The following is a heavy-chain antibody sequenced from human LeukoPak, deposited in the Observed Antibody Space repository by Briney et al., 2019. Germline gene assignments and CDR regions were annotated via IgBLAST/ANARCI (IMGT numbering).Heavy chain of an antibody. V-gene: IGHV3-21*01. CDR3: ARLAVAGNDY. Sequence: KPGGSLRLSCAASGFTFSSYSMNWVRQAPGKGLEWVSSVSSSSSYIYYADSVKGRFTISRDNAKNSLYLQMNSLRAEDTAVYYCARLAVAGNDYWGQGTLVTVSS. D-gene: IGHD6-19*01. CDR1: GFTFSSYS. CDR2: VSSSSSYI. J-gene: IGHJ4*02.